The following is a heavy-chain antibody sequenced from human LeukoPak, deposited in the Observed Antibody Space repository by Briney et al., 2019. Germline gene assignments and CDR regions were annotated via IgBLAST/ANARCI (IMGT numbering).Heavy chain of an antibody. V-gene: IGHV4-59*01. CDR1: GGSISSYY. J-gene: IGHJ3*02. D-gene: IGHD1-1*01. CDR2: IYYSGST. CDR3: ARDPYNWNDKYAFDI. Sequence: SETLSLTCTVSGGSISSYYWSWIRQPPGKGLEWIGYIYYSGSTNYNPSLKSRVTISVDTSKNQFSLKLSSVTAADTAVYYCARDPYNWNDKYAFDIWGQGTMVTVSS.